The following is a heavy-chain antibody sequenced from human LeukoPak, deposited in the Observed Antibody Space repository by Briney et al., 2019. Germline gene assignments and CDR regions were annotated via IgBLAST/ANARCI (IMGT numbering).Heavy chain of an antibody. CDR2: IYYSGST. J-gene: IGHJ4*02. CDR3: ARSIRGYSSGWYYFDY. D-gene: IGHD6-19*01. V-gene: IGHV4-30-4*07. CDR1: GGSISSGGYS. Sequence: SETLSLTCAVSGGSISSGGYSWSWIRQPPGKGLEWIGYIYYSGSTYYNPSLKSRVTISVDTSKNQFSVKLSPVTAADTAVYYCARSIRGYSSGWYYFDYWGQGTLITVSS.